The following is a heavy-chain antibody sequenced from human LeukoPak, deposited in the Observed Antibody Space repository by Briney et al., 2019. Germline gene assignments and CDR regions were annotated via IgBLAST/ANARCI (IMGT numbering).Heavy chain of an antibody. Sequence: ASVKVSCKTSGGTFSSYAISWVRQAPGQGLEWMGGIIPMFGTANYAQKFQGRVTIIADKSTSTAYMELSSLRSADTAVYYCAREAAANILRTGLLLAHWFDPWGQGTLVTVSS. CDR1: GGTFSSYA. J-gene: IGHJ5*02. D-gene: IGHD6-13*01. CDR3: AREAAANILRTGLLLAHWFDP. CDR2: IIPMFGTA. V-gene: IGHV1-69*06.